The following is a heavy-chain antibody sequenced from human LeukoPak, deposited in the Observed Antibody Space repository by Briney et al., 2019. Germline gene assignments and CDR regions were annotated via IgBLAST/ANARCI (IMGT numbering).Heavy chain of an antibody. CDR2: IWYDGSNK. CDR3: ARDYDFWSGYYYGMDV. J-gene: IGHJ6*02. D-gene: IGHD3-3*01. CDR1: GFTFSSYG. V-gene: IGHV3-33*01. Sequence: GGSLRLSCAASGFTFSSYGMHWVRQAPGKGREWVAVIWYDGSNKYYADSVKGRFTISRDNSKNTLYLQMNSLRAEDTAVYYCARDYDFWSGYYYGMDVWGQGTTVTVSS.